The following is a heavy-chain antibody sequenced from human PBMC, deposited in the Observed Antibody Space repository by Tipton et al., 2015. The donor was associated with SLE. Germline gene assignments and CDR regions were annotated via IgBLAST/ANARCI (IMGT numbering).Heavy chain of an antibody. J-gene: IGHJ4*02. CDR1: GGSFSGYY. D-gene: IGHD5-18*01. Sequence: TLSLTCAVYGGSFSGYYWSWIRQPPGKGLEWIGEINHSGSTNYNPSLKSRVTISVDTSKSQFSLKLSSVTAADTAVYYCACGYSYGYGYWGQGTLVTVSS. CDR3: ACGYSYGYGY. V-gene: IGHV4-34*01. CDR2: INHSGST.